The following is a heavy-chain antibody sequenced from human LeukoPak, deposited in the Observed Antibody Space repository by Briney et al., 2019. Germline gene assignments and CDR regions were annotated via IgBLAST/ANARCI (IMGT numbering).Heavy chain of an antibody. CDR1: GDTLSTYY. J-gene: IGHJ4*02. V-gene: IGHV4-59*12. D-gene: IGHD5-18*01. Sequence: SETLSLTCRLSGDTLSTYYWNWLRQTPGRGLEWIGHISLGNTEYNPSLKSRVTISVDTSKNEFYLRLTSVTAADTALYFCARDKRHSYGKYFDPWSQGTLVSVSS. CDR2: ISLGNT. CDR3: ARDKRHSYGKYFDP.